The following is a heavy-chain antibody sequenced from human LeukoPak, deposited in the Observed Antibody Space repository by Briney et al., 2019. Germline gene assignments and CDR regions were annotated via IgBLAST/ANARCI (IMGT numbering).Heavy chain of an antibody. D-gene: IGHD1-26*01. CDR1: GGSISSSTYY. V-gene: IGHV4-39*07. Sequence: SETLSLTCTVSGGSISSSTYYWGWIRQPPGKGLEWIGSVYYSGSTYYNPPLKSRVTISVDTSKNQFSLKLSSVTAADTAVYYCASIPTYFSGSYYRGDDAFDIWGQGTMVTVSS. CDR2: VYYSGST. J-gene: IGHJ3*02. CDR3: ASIPTYFSGSYYRGDDAFDI.